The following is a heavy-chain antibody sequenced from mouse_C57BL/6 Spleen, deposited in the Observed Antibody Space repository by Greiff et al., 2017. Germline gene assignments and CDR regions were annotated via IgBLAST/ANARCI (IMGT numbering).Heavy chain of an antibody. CDR3: AMGDSYYGSSYYAMDY. J-gene: IGHJ4*01. CDR2: ISSGSSTI. Sequence: EVKLMESGGGLVKPGGSLKLSCAASGFTFSDYGMHWVRQAPEKGLEWVAYISSGSSTIYYADTVKGRFTISRDIAKNTLFLQMTSPRSEDTALYYCAMGDSYYGSSYYAMDYWGQGTSVTVSS. CDR1: GFTFSDYG. D-gene: IGHD1-1*01. V-gene: IGHV5-17*01.